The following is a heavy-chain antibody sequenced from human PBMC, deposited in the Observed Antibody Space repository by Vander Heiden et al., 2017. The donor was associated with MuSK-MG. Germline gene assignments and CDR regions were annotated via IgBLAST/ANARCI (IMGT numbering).Heavy chain of an antibody. CDR2: IWYDGSKK. Sequence: QMQLVESGGGVVQPGRSLRLSCAASGFTFSTHGLHCVRPAPAQGLEWVAVIWYDGSKKYYADSVEGRFIISRDNSKDTLYLQMSSLRAEDTAVYYCARDHIASRPGWFDPWGQGTLVAVSS. CDR1: GFTFSTHG. J-gene: IGHJ5*02. D-gene: IGHD6-6*01. CDR3: ARDHIASRPGWFDP. V-gene: IGHV3-33*01.